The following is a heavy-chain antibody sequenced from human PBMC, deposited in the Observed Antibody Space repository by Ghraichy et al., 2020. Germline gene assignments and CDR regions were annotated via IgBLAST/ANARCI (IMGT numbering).Heavy chain of an antibody. V-gene: IGHV3-33*01. CDR1: GFTFSSYG. Sequence: GGSLRLSCAASGFTFSSYGMHWVRQAPGKGLEWVAVIWYDGSNKYYADSVKGRFTISRDNSKNTLYLQMNSLRAEDTAVYYCARDRHVDKRDAFDIWGQGTMVTVSS. D-gene: IGHD5-12*01. J-gene: IGHJ3*02. CDR3: ARDRHVDKRDAFDI. CDR2: IWYDGSNK.